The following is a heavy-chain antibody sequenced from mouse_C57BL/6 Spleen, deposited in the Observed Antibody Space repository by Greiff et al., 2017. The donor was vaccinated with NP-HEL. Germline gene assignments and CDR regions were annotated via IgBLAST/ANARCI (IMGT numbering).Heavy chain of an antibody. V-gene: IGHV3-8*01. CDR1: GYSITSDY. CDR2: ISYSGST. J-gene: IGHJ4*01. D-gene: IGHD2-10*02. Sequence: EVKLLESGPGLAKPSQTLSLTCSVTGYSITSDYWNSIRKFPGNKLEYMGYISYSGSTYYNPSLKSRISITRDTSKNQYYLQLNSVTTEDTATYYCARWYGNYDYYAMDYWGQGTSVTVSS. CDR3: ARWYGNYDYYAMDY.